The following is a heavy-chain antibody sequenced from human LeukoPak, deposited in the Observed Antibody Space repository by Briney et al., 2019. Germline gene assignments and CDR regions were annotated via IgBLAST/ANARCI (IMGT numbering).Heavy chain of an antibody. CDR3: ARDPDYYGSGTYYNHYFDY. CDR1: GFTFSGHS. CDR2: ISSSSRFI. D-gene: IGHD3-10*01. J-gene: IGHJ4*02. V-gene: IGHV3-21*01. Sequence: KPGGSLRLSCAASGFTFSGHSMNWIRQAPGKGLEWVSSISSSSRFIYYPDSVKGRFTISRDNAKNSLYLQMNSLRAEDTAVYYCARDPDYYGSGTYYNHYFDYWGQGTLVTVSS.